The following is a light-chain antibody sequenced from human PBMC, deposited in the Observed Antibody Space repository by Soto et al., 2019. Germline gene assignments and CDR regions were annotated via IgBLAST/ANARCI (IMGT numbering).Light chain of an antibody. Sequence: EIVMTQSPGTLSLSPGERATLSCRASQSVSNYLAWYQQKPGQAPRLLIYGASTRATGIPARFGGSGSGTEFTLTISSLQSEDFAVYYCQQYNNWPPITFGQGTRLEI. CDR3: QQYNNWPPIT. V-gene: IGKV3-15*01. CDR1: QSVSNY. CDR2: GAS. J-gene: IGKJ5*01.